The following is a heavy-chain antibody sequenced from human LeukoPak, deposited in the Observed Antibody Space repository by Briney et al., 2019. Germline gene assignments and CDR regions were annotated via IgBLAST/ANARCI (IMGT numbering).Heavy chain of an antibody. CDR1: GFTFDDYA. CDR2: ISWNSGSI. J-gene: IGHJ4*02. V-gene: IGHV3-9*01. Sequence: GGSLRLSCAASGFTFDDYAMHWVRQAPGKGLEWVSGISWNSGSIGYADSVKGRFTISRDNAKNSLYLQMNSLRAEDTALYYCAKDRWGSALYYSDYWGQGTLVTVSS. CDR3: AKDRWGSALYYSDY. D-gene: IGHD3-16*01.